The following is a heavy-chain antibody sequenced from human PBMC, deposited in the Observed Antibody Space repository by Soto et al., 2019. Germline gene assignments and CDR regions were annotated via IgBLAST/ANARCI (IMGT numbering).Heavy chain of an antibody. Sequence: PSETLSLTCSVSGCPIRSNSYPGCWIRHPPGKGLEWIGTFYYSENTYYNPSLKSRVTISVDTSKNQFSLKLSSVTAADTAVYYCAKLAGYCSGNSCHGDYAMDVWGQGTTVT. V-gene: IGHV4-39*01. D-gene: IGHD2-15*01. CDR1: GCPIRSNSYP. J-gene: IGHJ6*02. CDR2: FYYSENT. CDR3: AKLAGYCSGNSCHGDYAMDV.